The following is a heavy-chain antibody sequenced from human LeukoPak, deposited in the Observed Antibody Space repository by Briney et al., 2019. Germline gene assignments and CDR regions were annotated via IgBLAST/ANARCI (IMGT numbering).Heavy chain of an antibody. CDR2: IYYSGST. V-gene: IGHV4-59*01. D-gene: IGHD3-3*01. J-gene: IGHJ3*02. CDR1: GGSISSYY. CDR3: ARTPSYDFWSGYQLGDAFDI. Sequence: SETLSLTCTVSGGSISSYYWSWIRQPPGKGLEWIGYIYYSGSTNYNPSLKSRVTISVDTSKNQFSLKLSSVTAADTAVYYCARTPSYDFWSGYQLGDAFDIWGQGTMATVSS.